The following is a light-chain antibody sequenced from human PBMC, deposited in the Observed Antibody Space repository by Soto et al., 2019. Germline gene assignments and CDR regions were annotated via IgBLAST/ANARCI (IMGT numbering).Light chain of an antibody. CDR3: QKFGSSPPGT. CDR1: QTVYSSY. CDR2: GAS. V-gene: IGKV3-20*01. J-gene: IGKJ4*01. Sequence: ESVLTQSPGTLSLSPGETAALSCRASQTVYSSYLAWYQQKPGQAPRLLIYGASSRATGIPDRFSGSGSGTDFTLTISRLEPEDSAVYYCQKFGSSPPGTFGGGTKVDIK.